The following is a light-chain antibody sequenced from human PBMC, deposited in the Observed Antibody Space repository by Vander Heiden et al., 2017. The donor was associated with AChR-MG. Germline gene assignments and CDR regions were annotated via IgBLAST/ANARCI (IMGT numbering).Light chain of an antibody. CDR2: GNS. CDR1: SSNIGAGYD. V-gene: IGLV1-40*01. CDR3: QSYDSSLSGFFV. J-gene: IGLJ1*01. Sequence: QSVLTQPPSVSGAPGQRVTISCTGSSSNIGAGYDVHWYQQLPVTAPKLLIYGNSNRPSGVPDRFSGSKSDTSASLAITGLQAEDEADYYCQSYDSSLSGFFVFGTGTKVTVL.